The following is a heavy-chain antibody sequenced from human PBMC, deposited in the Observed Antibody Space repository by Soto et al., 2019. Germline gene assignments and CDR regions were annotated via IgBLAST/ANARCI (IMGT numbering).Heavy chain of an antibody. Sequence: SETLSLTCIVSGSSISSSSYYWGWIRQPPGKGLEWIGSIYYSGSTYYNPSLKSRVTISVDTSKNQFSLKLSSVTAADTAVFYCERHRARNWFDPWGQGTLVTVSS. V-gene: IGHV4-39*01. J-gene: IGHJ5*02. D-gene: IGHD6-6*01. CDR3: ERHRARNWFDP. CDR2: IYYSGST. CDR1: GSSISSSSYY.